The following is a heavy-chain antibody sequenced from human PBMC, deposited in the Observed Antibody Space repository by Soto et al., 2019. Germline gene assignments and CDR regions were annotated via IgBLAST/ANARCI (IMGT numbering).Heavy chain of an antibody. D-gene: IGHD3-3*01. CDR1: GGSVSSGSYY. Sequence: QVQLQESGPGLVKPSETLSLTCTVSGGSVSSGSYYWSWVRQPPGKGLEWIGYISYSGSTNYNPCLKGRVTISVDTSKNLCALKLSSVTAADTAVYYCARGDVWAPCDSGGQGTLVTVSS. CDR2: ISYSGST. CDR3: ARGDVWAPCDS. J-gene: IGHJ4*02. V-gene: IGHV4-61*01.